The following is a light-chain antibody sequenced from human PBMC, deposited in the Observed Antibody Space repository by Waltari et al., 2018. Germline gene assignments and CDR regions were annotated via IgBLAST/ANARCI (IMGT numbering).Light chain of an antibody. V-gene: IGLV2-11*01. CDR2: YVA. Sequence: QSALTQPHSVSASPGQSVTIPCSGSINDVGVEDYVSWYQQLPGKAPKLILYYVANRPSGVPSRFSGSKYGTTASLTISGLQTDDESTYCCCSYAGAYTFVFGGGTKLTVL. CDR1: INDVGVEDY. CDR3: CSYAGAYTFV. J-gene: IGLJ3*02.